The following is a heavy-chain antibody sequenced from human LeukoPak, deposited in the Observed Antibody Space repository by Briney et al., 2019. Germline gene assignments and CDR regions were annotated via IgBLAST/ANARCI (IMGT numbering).Heavy chain of an antibody. CDR3: ATSFRYCSGGSCWAKLAFDY. V-gene: IGHV1-24*01. Sequence: ASVKVSCKVSGYTLTELSMHWVRQAPGKGLEWMGGFDPEDGETIYAQKFQGRVTVTEDTSTDTAYMELSSLRSEDTAVYYCATSFRYCSGGSCWAKLAFDYWGQGTLVTVSS. J-gene: IGHJ4*02. CDR2: FDPEDGET. D-gene: IGHD2-15*01. CDR1: GYTLTELS.